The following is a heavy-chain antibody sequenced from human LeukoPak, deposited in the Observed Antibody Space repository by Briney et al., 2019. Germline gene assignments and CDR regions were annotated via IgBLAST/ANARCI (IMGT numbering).Heavy chain of an antibody. V-gene: IGHV3-48*01. CDR2: ISSSSSTI. J-gene: IGHJ3*02. CDR3: ARDLGWDIVVVTAINAFDI. D-gene: IGHD2-21*02. Sequence: GGSLRLSCAASGFTFSSYSMNWVRQAPGKGLEWVSYISSSSSTIYYADSVKGRFTISRDNAKNSLYLQMNSLRAEDTAVYYCARDLGWDIVVVTAINAFDIWGQGTMVTVSS. CDR1: GFTFSSYS.